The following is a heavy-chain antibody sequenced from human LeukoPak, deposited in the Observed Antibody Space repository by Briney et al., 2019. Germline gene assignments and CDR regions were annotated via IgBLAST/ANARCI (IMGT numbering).Heavy chain of an antibody. CDR1: GYTFTGYY. J-gene: IGHJ4*02. D-gene: IGHD1-26*01. V-gene: IGHV1-2*02. CDR3: ARASLVGYFDY. CDR2: INPNSGGT. Sequence: GASVRVSCKASGYTFTGYYMHWMRQAPGQGLEWMGWINPNSGGTNYAQKFQGRVTMTRDTSISTAYMELSRLRSDDTAVYYCARASLVGYFDYWGQGTLVTVSS.